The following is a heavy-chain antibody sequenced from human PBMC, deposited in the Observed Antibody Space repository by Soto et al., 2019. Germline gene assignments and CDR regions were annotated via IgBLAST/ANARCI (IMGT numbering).Heavy chain of an antibody. CDR3: AREARGYCSGGSCYYFDY. D-gene: IGHD2-15*01. CDR1: GYTFTSYD. J-gene: IGHJ4*02. CDR2: MNPNSGNT. V-gene: IGHV1-8*01. Sequence: ASVKVSCKASGYTFTSYDINWVRQATGQGLEWMGWMNPNSGNTGYAQKFQGRVTMTRNTSISTAYMELSSLRSEDTAVYYCAREARGYCSGGSCYYFDYWGQGTLVTVSS.